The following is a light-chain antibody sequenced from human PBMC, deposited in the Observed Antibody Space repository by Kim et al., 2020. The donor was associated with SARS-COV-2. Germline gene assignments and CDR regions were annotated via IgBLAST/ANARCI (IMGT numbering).Light chain of an antibody. V-gene: IGLV1-40*01. CDR3: QSYDSSLRGSV. J-gene: IGLJ3*02. CDR1: SANSGAHYD. Sequence: RFTLSCTRSSANSGAHYDFHWYQLLPETAPKLLIYATTNRPSGVPDRFSASKSGTSASLAITGLQAEDEADYYCQSYDSSLRGSVFGGGTQLTVL. CDR2: ATT.